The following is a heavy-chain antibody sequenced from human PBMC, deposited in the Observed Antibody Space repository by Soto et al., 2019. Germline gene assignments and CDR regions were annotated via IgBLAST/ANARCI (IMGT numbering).Heavy chain of an antibody. J-gene: IGHJ3*01. CDR3: ARGIN. CDR1: GYTFTSYD. Sequence: VQLVQSGAEVKRPGASVRVSCKASGYTFTSYDINWVRQATGQGLEWLGWMNPNSGNTGYTQKFQARITLTRSTSTSTAYMELTSLSSEDTAVYYCARGINWGSGTMVTFSS. V-gene: IGHV1-8*01. CDR2: MNPNSGNT.